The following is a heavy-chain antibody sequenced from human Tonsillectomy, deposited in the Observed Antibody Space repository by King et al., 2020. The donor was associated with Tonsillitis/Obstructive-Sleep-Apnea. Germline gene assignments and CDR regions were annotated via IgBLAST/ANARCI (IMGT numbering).Heavy chain of an antibody. CDR2: ISSSGSTI. V-gene: IGHV3-48*03. J-gene: IGHJ6*02. D-gene: IGHD5-24*01. Sequence: VQLVESGGGLVQPGGSLRLSCAASGFTFSRFEMNWVRQAPGKGLEWVSYISSSGSTIYYADSVKGRFTISRDNANKSLYLQMNSLRAEDTAVYYCARPGGGDAYNYADYYGMYVWGQGTTVTVSS. CDR3: ARPGGGDAYNYADYYGMYV. CDR1: GFTFSRFE.